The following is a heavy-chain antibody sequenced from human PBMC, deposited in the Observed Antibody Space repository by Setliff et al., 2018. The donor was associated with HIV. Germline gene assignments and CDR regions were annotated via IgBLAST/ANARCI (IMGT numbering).Heavy chain of an antibody. CDR3: ARGRRSTSSYYYYYYMDV. Sequence: SETLSLTCTVSGGSISSYYWSWIRQPPGKGLEWIGYIYYSGSTNYNPSLKSRVTISVDTSKNQFSLRLSSVTAADTAVYYCARGRRSTSSYYYYYYMDVWGKGTTVTVSS. CDR1: GGSISSYY. CDR2: IYYSGST. D-gene: IGHD2-2*01. V-gene: IGHV4-59*01. J-gene: IGHJ6*03.